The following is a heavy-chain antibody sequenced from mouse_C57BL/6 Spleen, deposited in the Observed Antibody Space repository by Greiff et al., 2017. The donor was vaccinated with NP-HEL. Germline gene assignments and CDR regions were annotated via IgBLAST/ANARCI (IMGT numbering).Heavy chain of an antibody. V-gene: IGHV5-17*01. CDR3: ARGPLTAQATWFAY. CDR1: GFTFSDYG. D-gene: IGHD3-2*02. J-gene: IGHJ3*01. CDR2: ISSGSSTI. Sequence: DVMLVESGGGLVKPGGSLKLSCAASGFTFSDYGMHWVRQAPEKGLEWVAYISSGSSTIYYADTVKGRFTISRDNAKNTLFLQMTSLRSEDTAMYYCARGPLTAQATWFAYWGQGTLVTVSA.